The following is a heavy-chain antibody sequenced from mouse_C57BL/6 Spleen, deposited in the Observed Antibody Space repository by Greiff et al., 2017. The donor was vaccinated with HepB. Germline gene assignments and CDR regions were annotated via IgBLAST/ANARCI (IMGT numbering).Heavy chain of an antibody. J-gene: IGHJ3*01. Sequence: VQLQESGPELVKPGASVKISCKASGYAFSSSWMNWVKQRPGKGLEWIGRIYPGDGDTNYNGKFKGKATLTADKSSSTAYMQLSSLTSEDSAVYFRASLYDYDVGFAYWGKGTLVTVSA. CDR3: ASLYDYDVGFAY. CDR2: IYPGDGDT. V-gene: IGHV1-82*01. CDR1: GYAFSSSW. D-gene: IGHD2-4*01.